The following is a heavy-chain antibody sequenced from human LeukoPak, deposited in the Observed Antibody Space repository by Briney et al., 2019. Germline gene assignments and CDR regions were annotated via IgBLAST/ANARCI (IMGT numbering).Heavy chain of an antibody. CDR2: ISGSGGST. V-gene: IGHV3-23*01. D-gene: IGHD3-16*02. CDR1: GFTFSSYG. J-gene: IGHJ4*02. Sequence: GSLRLPCAASGFTFSSYGMSWVRQAPGKGLEWVSAISGSGGSTYYADSVKGRFTISRDNSKNTLYLQMNSLRAEDTAVYYCAKDTDYVWGSYRPLFDYWGQGTLVTVSS. CDR3: AKDTDYVWGSYRPLFDY.